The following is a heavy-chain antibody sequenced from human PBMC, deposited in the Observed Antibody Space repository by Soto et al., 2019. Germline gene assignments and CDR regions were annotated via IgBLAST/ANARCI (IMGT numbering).Heavy chain of an antibody. D-gene: IGHD1-1*01. CDR1: GFTLSSYG. CDR3: AKSVYNWNDGFFDY. V-gene: IGHV3-30*18. CDR2: ISYDGNNK. Sequence: GGSLRLSCAASGFTLSSYGMHWVRQAPGKGLEWVAVISYDGNNKYYADSVKGRFTISRDNSKNTLYLQMNSLRAEDTAVYYCAKSVYNWNDGFFDYWGQGTLVTVSS. J-gene: IGHJ4*02.